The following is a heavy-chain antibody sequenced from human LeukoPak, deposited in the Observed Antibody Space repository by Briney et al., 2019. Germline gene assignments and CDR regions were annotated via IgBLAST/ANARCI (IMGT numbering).Heavy chain of an antibody. Sequence: SETLSLTCTVSGGSISSSSYYWGWIRQPPGKGLERIGSIYYSGSTYYNPSLKSRVTISVDTSKNQFSLKLSSVTAADTAVYYCARARQNPYFEERRRGNWFDPWGQGTLVTVFS. V-gene: IGHV4-39*01. CDR3: ARARQNPYFEERRRGNWFDP. CDR1: GGSISSSSYY. CDR2: IYYSGST. J-gene: IGHJ5*02. D-gene: IGHD3-9*01.